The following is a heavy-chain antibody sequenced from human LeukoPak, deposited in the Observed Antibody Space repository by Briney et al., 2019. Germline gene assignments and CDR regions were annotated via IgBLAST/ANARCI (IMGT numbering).Heavy chain of an antibody. CDR2: ISSSSSYI. J-gene: IGHJ4*02. D-gene: IGHD6-13*01. CDR1: GFTFSSYS. Sequence: PGGSLRLSCAASGFTFSSYSMNWVRQAPGKGLEWVSSISSSSSYIYYADSAKGRFTISRDNAKNSLYLQMNSLRAEDTAVYYCARDRELIAAAGTELDGWGQGTLVTVSS. V-gene: IGHV3-21*01. CDR3: ARDRELIAAAGTELDG.